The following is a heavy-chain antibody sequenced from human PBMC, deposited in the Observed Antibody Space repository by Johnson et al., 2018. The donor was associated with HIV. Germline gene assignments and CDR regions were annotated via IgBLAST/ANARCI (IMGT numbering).Heavy chain of an antibody. CDR1: GFIFSTYA. V-gene: IGHV3-30-3*01. Sequence: QEQLVESGGGVVQPGRSLRLSCAASGFIFSTYAMHWVRQAPGKGLEWMAVISFDGSNKYYAASVKGRFTIPRANSKNTLYLRMNSLRAEDTAVSYCAKGGLRVNMFRRGSDAVDMWGQGTMVTVSS. J-gene: IGHJ3*02. CDR3: AKGGLRVNMFRRGSDAVDM. CDR2: ISFDGSNK. D-gene: IGHD3-10*01.